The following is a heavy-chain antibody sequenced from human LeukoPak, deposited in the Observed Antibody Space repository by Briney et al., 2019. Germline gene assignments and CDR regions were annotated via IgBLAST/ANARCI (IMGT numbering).Heavy chain of an antibody. Sequence: TGGSLRLSCAASGFTFSNYALHWVRQAPGKGLEYVSIISSNGGSTYYASSVKGRFTISRDNSKNTLFLQMGSLRVEDMAVYYCARGTAARREESFYYSYMDVWGKGTTVTVSS. CDR2: ISSNGGST. CDR3: ARGTAARREESFYYSYMDV. CDR1: GFTFSNYA. J-gene: IGHJ6*03. V-gene: IGHV3-64*01. D-gene: IGHD6-6*01.